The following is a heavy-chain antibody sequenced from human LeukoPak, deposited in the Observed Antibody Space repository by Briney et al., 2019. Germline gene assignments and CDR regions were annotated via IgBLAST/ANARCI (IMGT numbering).Heavy chain of an antibody. J-gene: IGHJ4*02. V-gene: IGHV4-61*02. Sequence: SETLSLTCTVSGGSISSGSYYWSWIRQPAGKGLEWIGRIYTSGSTNYNPSLKSRVTISVDTSKNQFSLKLSSVTAADTAVYYCARGYSSSXFDYXXQGTLVTVS. CDR1: GGSISSGSYY. CDR2: IYTSGST. CDR3: ARGYSSSXFDY. D-gene: IGHD6-13*01.